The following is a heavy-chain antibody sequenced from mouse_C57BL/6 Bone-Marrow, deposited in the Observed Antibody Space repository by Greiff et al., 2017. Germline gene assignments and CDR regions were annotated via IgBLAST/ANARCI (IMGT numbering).Heavy chain of an antibody. CDR1: GYSITSGYY. Sequence: EVKLMESGPGLVKPSQSLSLTCSVTGYSITSGYYWNWIRQFPGNKLEWMGYISYDGSNNYNPPLKNRISITRDTSKNQFFLKLNSVTTEDTATYCCARAYYLFADWGQGTLVTVSA. V-gene: IGHV3-6*01. CDR3: ARAYYLFAD. J-gene: IGHJ3*01. D-gene: IGHD2-10*01. CDR2: ISYDGSN.